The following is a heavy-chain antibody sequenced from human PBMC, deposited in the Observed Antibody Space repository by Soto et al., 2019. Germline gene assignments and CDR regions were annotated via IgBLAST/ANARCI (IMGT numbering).Heavy chain of an antibody. J-gene: IGHJ4*02. D-gene: IGHD3-16*01. CDR3: AKGAASGGFDY. Sequence: PVGSLRLSCAISGFAFSNFGMFWVRQAPGKGLEWVAGISKDGSNKYYVDSVKGRFTISRDSFKNTVHLQMYSLRAEDTAVYYCAKGAASGGFDYWGQGTLVTVSS. V-gene: IGHV3-30*18. CDR2: ISKDGSNK. CDR1: GFAFSNFG.